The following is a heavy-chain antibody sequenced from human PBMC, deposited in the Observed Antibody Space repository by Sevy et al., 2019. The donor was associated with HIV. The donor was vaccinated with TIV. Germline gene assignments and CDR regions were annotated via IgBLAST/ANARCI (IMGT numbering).Heavy chain of an antibody. J-gene: IGHJ6*03. Sequence: ASVKVSCKASGGTFSSYAISWVRQAPGQGLEWMGGIILIFGTANYAQKFQGRVTITADESTSTAYMELSSLRSEDTAVSYCASGLKGYSGYDSHYYYYMDVWGKGTTVTVSS. CDR1: GGTFSSYA. D-gene: IGHD5-12*01. V-gene: IGHV1-69*13. CDR3: ASGLKGYSGYDSHYYYYMDV. CDR2: IILIFGTA.